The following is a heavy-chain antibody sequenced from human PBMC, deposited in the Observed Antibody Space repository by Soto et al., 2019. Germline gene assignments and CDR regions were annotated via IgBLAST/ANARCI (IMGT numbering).Heavy chain of an antibody. Sequence: EVQLLESGGGLVQPGGSLRLSCAASGFTFSNYWMYWVRQAPGKGLEWVSRINSDGSVSSYADSVKGRLTISRDNVKNTLYLQMDSLRAEDTAVYYCARGDCVGGTCYSLAGSFYYNMDVWGKGTTVTVFS. CDR1: GFTFSNYW. V-gene: IGHV3-74*02. CDR3: ARGDCVGGTCYSLAGSFYYNMDV. D-gene: IGHD2-15*01. J-gene: IGHJ6*03. CDR2: INSDGSVS.